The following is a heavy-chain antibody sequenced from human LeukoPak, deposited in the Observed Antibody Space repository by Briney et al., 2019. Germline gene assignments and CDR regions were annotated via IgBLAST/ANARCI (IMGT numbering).Heavy chain of an antibody. Sequence: GTSLRLSCAASGFTFSDYGMQWVRQAPGKGLEWVAVIWYDGSNKYYADSVKGRFTISRDNSKNTPYLQMNSLRAEDTAVYYCARDFWESSSSVDAFDVWGLGTTVKVSS. CDR1: GFTFSDYG. V-gene: IGHV3-33*01. CDR3: ARDFWESSSSVDAFDV. D-gene: IGHD6-6*01. CDR2: IWYDGSNK. J-gene: IGHJ3*01.